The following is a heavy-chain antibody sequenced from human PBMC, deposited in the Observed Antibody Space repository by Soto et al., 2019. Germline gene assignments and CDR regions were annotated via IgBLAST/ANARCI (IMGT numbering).Heavy chain of an antibody. CDR3: ARGYGNLDY. V-gene: IGHV3-23*01. J-gene: IGHJ4*02. D-gene: IGHD4-17*01. Sequence: GGSLRLSCVASGFTFSSYAMSWVRQAPGKGLEWVSVFSVSGGNTYYADSVKGRFTISRDNSKNSLYLQMNSLRAEDTAVYYCARGYGNLDYWGQGTLVTVSS. CDR2: FSVSGGNT. CDR1: GFTFSSYA.